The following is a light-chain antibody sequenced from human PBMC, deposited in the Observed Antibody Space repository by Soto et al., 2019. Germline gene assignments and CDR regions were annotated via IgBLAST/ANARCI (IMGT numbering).Light chain of an antibody. Sequence: DIQMTQSPSSLSASVGDRVTITCRASQSISSYLNWYQQKPGKAPKLLIYAASSLQSGVPSRFSGSGSGTDFTLTISSLQPEDFATYYCQQSYSPSAWKFGQGTKVDI. J-gene: IGKJ1*01. CDR3: QQSYSPSAWK. CDR1: QSISSY. V-gene: IGKV1-39*01. CDR2: AAS.